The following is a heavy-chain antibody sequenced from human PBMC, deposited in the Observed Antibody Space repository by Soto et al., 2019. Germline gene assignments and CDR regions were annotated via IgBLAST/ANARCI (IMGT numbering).Heavy chain of an antibody. D-gene: IGHD1-26*01. Sequence: ASVKVSCKASGYTFTSYGISWVRQAPGQGLEWMGWISAYNGNTNYAQKLQGRVTMTTDTSTSTAYMELRSLRSDDTAVYYCARDRRIVGATTEYYYHYGMDVWGQGTTVTV. CDR1: GYTFTSYG. V-gene: IGHV1-18*01. CDR2: ISAYNGNT. J-gene: IGHJ6*02. CDR3: ARDRRIVGATTEYYYHYGMDV.